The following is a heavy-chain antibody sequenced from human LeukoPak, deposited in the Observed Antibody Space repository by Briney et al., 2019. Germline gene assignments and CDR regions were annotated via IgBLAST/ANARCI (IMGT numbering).Heavy chain of an antibody. CDR3: ARLWGDGYNLDY. Sequence: SETLSLTCTVSGGSFSTYYWSWIRQPPGKGLEWIGSIYYRGSTYYNPSLKSRITISVDTSKNQFSLRLSSVTAADTAVYYCARLWGDGYNLDYWGQGTLVTVSS. V-gene: IGHV4-59*05. CDR2: IYYRGST. CDR1: GGSFSTYY. J-gene: IGHJ4*02. D-gene: IGHD5-24*01.